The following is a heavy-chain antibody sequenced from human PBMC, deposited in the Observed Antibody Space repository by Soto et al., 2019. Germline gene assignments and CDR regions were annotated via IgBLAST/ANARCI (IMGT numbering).Heavy chain of an antibody. CDR2: IFSNDEK. CDR1: GFSLSNARMG. D-gene: IGHD1-26*01. V-gene: IGHV2-26*01. J-gene: IGHJ4*02. Sequence: QVTLKESGPVLVKPTETLTLTCTVSGFSLSNARMGVSWIRQPPGKALEWLAHIFSNDEKSYSTSLKSRLTISKATSKSQVVLTMTNMDPVDTATYYCARIRWEWRYYFDYWGQGTLVTVSS. CDR3: ARIRWEWRYYFDY.